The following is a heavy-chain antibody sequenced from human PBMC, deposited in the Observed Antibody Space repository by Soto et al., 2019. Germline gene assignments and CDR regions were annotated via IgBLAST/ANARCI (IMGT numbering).Heavy chain of an antibody. J-gene: IGHJ4*02. CDR2: IYPGDSDT. CDR3: ARQGSIDFWSGPYDVNFDY. CDR1: GYSFTSYW. V-gene: IGHV5-51*01. D-gene: IGHD3-3*01. Sequence: PGESLKISCQGSGYSFTSYWIGWVRQMPGKGLEWMGIIYPGDSDTRYSPSFQGQVTISADKSISTAYLQWSSLKASDTAIYYCARQGSIDFWSGPYDVNFDYWGQGTLVTVSS.